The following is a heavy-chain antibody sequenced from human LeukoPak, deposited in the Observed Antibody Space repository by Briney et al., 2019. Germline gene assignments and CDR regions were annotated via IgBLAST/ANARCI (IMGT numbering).Heavy chain of an antibody. J-gene: IGHJ4*02. D-gene: IGHD2-15*01. Sequence: GGSLRLSCSASGFTFSSYAMSWVRHGAGKGLEWVSGISGSASDTYYADSVKGRFTISRDNSKNTLYLQINSLRAEDTAVYYCAKDRRATLYGEFEFWGQGTLVTVSS. CDR3: AKDRRATLYGEFEF. CDR2: ISGSASDT. V-gene: IGHV3-23*01. CDR1: GFTFSSYA.